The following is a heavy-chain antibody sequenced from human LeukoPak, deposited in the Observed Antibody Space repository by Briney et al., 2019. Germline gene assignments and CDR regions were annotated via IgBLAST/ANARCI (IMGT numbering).Heavy chain of an antibody. J-gene: IGHJ4*02. CDR2: IYSSGST. CDR1: GFTVSSDY. D-gene: IGHD1-26*01. V-gene: IGHV3-53*01. CDR3: ARARGSGTYYFDY. Sequence: GGSLRLSCAASGFTVSSDYMSWVRQAPGKGLEWVSIIYSSGSTYYADSVKGRFTISRDNSKNTLCLQMNSLRAEDTAVYYCARARGSGTYYFDYWGQGTLVTVSS.